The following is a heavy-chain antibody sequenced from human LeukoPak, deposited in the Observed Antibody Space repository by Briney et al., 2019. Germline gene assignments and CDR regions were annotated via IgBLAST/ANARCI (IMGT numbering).Heavy chain of an antibody. CDR1: GGSISSYY. J-gene: IGHJ4*02. V-gene: IGHV4-39*01. Sequence: PSETLSLTCTVSGGSISSYYWGWIRQPPGKGLEWIGSIYYSGSTYYNPSLKSRVTISVDTSKNQFSLKLSSVTAADTAVYYCARLSSYDYWGQGTLVTVSS. CDR3: ARLSSYDY. CDR2: IYYSGST. D-gene: IGHD6-6*01.